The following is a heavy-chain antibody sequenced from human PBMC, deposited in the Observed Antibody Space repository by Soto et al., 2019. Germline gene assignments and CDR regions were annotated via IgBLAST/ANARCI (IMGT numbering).Heavy chain of an antibody. CDR1: GGSISSYY. Sequence: SETLSLTCTVSGGSISSYYWSWIRQPPGKGLEWIGYIYYSGSTNYNPSLKSRVTISVDTSKNQFSLKLSSVTAADTAVYYCARISGSSSEYYYYYGMDVWGQGTTVTSP. D-gene: IGHD6-6*01. V-gene: IGHV4-59*01. CDR3: ARISGSSSEYYYYYGMDV. CDR2: IYYSGST. J-gene: IGHJ6*02.